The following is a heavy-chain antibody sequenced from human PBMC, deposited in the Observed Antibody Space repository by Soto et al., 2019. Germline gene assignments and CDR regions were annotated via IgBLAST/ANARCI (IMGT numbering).Heavy chain of an antibody. CDR2: IYYDGTA. CDR3: ARVVATVAGPYGMDV. J-gene: IGHJ6*02. Sequence: PSETLSLTCTVSGGSFSPNYWSWIRQPPGKGLEWVGYIYYDGTARHNPSLKSRVTISLETSRSQFSLRLSSVSAADTAVYYCARVVATVAGPYGMDVWGQGTTVTVSS. V-gene: IGHV4-59*08. CDR1: GGSFSPNY. D-gene: IGHD6-19*01.